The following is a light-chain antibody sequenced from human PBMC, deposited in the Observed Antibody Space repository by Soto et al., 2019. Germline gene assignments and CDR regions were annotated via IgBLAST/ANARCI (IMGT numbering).Light chain of an antibody. CDR3: HQSYSIWT. J-gene: IGKJ1*01. CDR1: QNINNY. V-gene: IGKV1-39*01. CDR2: GAS. Sequence: DIQMTESASSMSASVGYRVTMTCRASQNINNYLHWYQQKPGNAPKVLIFGASSLQHGVPSRFSGSGSGTDFNLTISSLQTEDLATYYCHQSYSIWTFGQGTKVDIK.